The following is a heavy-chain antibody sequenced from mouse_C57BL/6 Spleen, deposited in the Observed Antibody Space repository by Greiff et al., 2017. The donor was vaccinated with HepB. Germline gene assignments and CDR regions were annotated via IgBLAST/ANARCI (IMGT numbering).Heavy chain of an antibody. CDR2: ISYDGSN. V-gene: IGHV3-6*01. CDR1: GYSITSGYY. J-gene: IGHJ3*01. D-gene: IGHD1-2*01. Sequence: DVQLQESGPGLVKPSQSLSLTCSVTGYSITSGYYWNWIRQFPGNKLEWMGYISYDGSNNYNPSLKNRISITRDTSKNQFFLKLNSVTTEDTATYSCARAEGLRPPAYWSQGTLVTVSA. CDR3: ARAEGLRPPAY.